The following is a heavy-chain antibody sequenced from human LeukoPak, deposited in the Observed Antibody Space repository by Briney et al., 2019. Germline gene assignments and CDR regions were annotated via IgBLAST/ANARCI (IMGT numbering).Heavy chain of an antibody. CDR3: GRDKDPMSGSGSSDY. CDR1: GYTFTGYY. J-gene: IGHJ4*02. Sequence: GASVKVSCKASGYTFTGYYMHWVRQAPGQGLEWMGWINPNSGGTNYAQKFQGWVTMTRDTSISTAYMELSRLRSDDTAVYYCGRDKDPMSGSGSSDYWGQGTLVTVSS. D-gene: IGHD3-10*01. V-gene: IGHV1-2*04. CDR2: INPNSGGT.